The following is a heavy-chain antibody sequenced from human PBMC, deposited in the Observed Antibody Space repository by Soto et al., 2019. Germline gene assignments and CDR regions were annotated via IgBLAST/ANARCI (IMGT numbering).Heavy chain of an antibody. J-gene: IGHJ4*02. CDR2: ISTTGSNT. CDR3: AKPLATDFDY. Sequence: EVQLLESGGGLVQPGGSLRLSCTVSGLIFSSHAMSWVRQAPGKGLEWVSSISTTGSNTYYADSVKGRFTISRDNSQNTLYLQMSSLRAEDTAGYYCAKPLATDFDYWGQGTLVTVSS. CDR1: GLIFSSHA. V-gene: IGHV3-23*01.